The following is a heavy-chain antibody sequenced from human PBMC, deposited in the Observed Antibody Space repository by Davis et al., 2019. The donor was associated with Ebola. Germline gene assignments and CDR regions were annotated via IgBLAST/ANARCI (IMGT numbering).Heavy chain of an antibody. J-gene: IGHJ5*02. CDR2: ISAYNGNT. V-gene: IGHV1-18*01. Sequence: ASVKVSCKASGYTFTSYGISWVRQAPGQGLEWMGWISAYNGNTNYAQKLQGRVTMTTDTSTSTAYMELRSLRSDDTAAYYCARSITMVQGVSWFDPWSQGTLVTVSS. CDR1: GYTFTSYG. CDR3: ARSITMVQGVSWFDP. D-gene: IGHD3-10*01.